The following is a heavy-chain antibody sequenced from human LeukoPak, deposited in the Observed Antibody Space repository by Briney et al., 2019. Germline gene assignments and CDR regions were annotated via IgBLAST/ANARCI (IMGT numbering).Heavy chain of an antibody. CDR3: ARDALMVRGVTYYYMDV. D-gene: IGHD3-10*01. CDR1: GGSISSGSYY. J-gene: IGHJ6*03. Sequence: SQTLSLTCTVSGGSISSGSYYWSWIRQPAGKGLEWIGRIYTSGSTNYNPSLKSRVTISVDTSKNQFSLKLSSVTAADTAVYYCARDALMVRGVTYYYMDVWGKGTTVTISS. V-gene: IGHV4-61*02. CDR2: IYTSGST.